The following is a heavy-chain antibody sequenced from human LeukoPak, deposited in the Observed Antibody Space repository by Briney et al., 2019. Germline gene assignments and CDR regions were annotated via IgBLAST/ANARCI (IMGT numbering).Heavy chain of an antibody. V-gene: IGHV4-59*12. CDR1: GGSISSYY. Sequence: SSETLSLTCTVSGGSISSYYWSWIRQPPGKGLEWIGYIYHSGSTYYNPSLKSRVTISVDRSKNQFPLKLSSVTAADTAVYYCARDNIVGARTHYFDYWGQGTLVTVSS. CDR2: IYHSGST. J-gene: IGHJ4*02. D-gene: IGHD1-26*01. CDR3: ARDNIVGARTHYFDY.